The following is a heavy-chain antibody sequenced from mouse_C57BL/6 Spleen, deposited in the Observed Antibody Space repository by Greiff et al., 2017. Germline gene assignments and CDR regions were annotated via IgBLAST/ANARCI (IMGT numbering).Heavy chain of an antibody. CDR1: GFTFSSYA. Sequence: EVKLVESGEGLVKPGGSLKLSCAASGFTFSSYAMSWVRRTPEKRLEWVAYISGGGDYIYYADTVMGRFTISRDIARNTLYLQMSSLKSEDTAMYYCTRAGDFDYWGQGTTLPVSS. CDR3: TRAGDFDY. V-gene: IGHV5-9-1*02. J-gene: IGHJ2*01. CDR2: ISGGGDYI.